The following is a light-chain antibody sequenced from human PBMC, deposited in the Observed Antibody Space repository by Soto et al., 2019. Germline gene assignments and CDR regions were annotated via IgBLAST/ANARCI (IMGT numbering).Light chain of an antibody. CDR1: QSVSSDY. Sequence: ELVLTQSPGTLSLSPGERATLSCRASQSVSSDYLAWYQQKPGKTPKVLIDRASSRATGIPDRFSGSGSGTDFTLAISRLEPEDFAVYYCQQYCSSPLTFGGGTKVEIK. V-gene: IGKV3-20*01. CDR2: RAS. J-gene: IGKJ4*01. CDR3: QQYCSSPLT.